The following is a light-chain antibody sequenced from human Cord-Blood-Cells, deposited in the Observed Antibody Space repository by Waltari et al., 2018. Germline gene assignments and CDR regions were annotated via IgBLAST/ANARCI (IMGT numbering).Light chain of an antibody. V-gene: IGKV1-5*03. CDR3: QQYNSYSRT. CDR1: QSISSW. Sequence: DIQMTQSPSTLSASVGDRVTITCRASQSISSWSAWYQQKPGKAPKLLIYKASSLESGVPSRFSGSGSGTEFILTISSLQPDDFATYYCQQYNSYSRTFGQGTKVEIK. J-gene: IGKJ1*01. CDR2: KAS.